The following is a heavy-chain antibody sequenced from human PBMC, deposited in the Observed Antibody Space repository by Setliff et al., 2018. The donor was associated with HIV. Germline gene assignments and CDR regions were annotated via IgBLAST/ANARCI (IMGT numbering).Heavy chain of an antibody. Sequence: GGSLRLSCAASGFTFSNYGMHWVRQAPGKGLVWLSRMNGDGSPIHYADSVRGRFTISRDNAKKSLYLQMNSLRAEDTAVYYCARGEPTILVVPAAFFDYWGQGTLVTVSS. CDR3: ARGEPTILVVPAAFFDY. J-gene: IGHJ4*02. V-gene: IGHV3-48*04. CDR2: MNGDGSPI. CDR1: GFTFSNYG. D-gene: IGHD2-2*01.